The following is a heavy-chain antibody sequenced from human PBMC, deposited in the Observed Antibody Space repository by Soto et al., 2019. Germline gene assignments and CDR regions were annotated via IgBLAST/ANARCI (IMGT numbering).Heavy chain of an antibody. Sequence: ASVKVSCKASGYTFTSYDINWVRQATGQGLEWMGWMNPNSGNTGYAQKFQGRVTMTRNTSISTAYMELSSLRSDDTAVYYCARGVTSGSFPPFDLWGQGTLVTVSS. CDR2: MNPNSGNT. CDR3: ARGVTSGSFPPFDL. CDR1: GYTFTSYD. D-gene: IGHD1-26*01. V-gene: IGHV1-8*01. J-gene: IGHJ4*02.